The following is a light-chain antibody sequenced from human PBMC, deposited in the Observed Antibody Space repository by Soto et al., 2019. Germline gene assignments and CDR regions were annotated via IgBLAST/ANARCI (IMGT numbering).Light chain of an antibody. J-gene: IGLJ2*01. Sequence: QSALTQPASVSGSPGQSITISCTGSSSDVGGYNSVSWYQQHPGKVPKLVIYDVINRPSGISNRFSRSKSGNTASLTISGLQAEDEAHYYCSSYTSISASVIFGGGTKLTVL. CDR1: SSDVGGYNS. CDR2: DVI. CDR3: SSYTSISASVI. V-gene: IGLV2-14*03.